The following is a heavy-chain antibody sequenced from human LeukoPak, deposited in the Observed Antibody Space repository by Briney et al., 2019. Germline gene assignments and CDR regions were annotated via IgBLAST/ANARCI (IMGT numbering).Heavy chain of an antibody. D-gene: IGHD1-14*01. Sequence: PSETLSLTCAVYGGSFSGYYWSWIRQPPGKGLEWIGEINHSGSTNYNPSLKSRVTISVDTSKNQFSLKLSSVTAADTAVYYCARDSALSAGFDYWGQGTLVTVSS. CDR3: ARDSALSAGFDY. J-gene: IGHJ4*02. V-gene: IGHV4-34*09. CDR2: INHSGST. CDR1: GGSFSGYY.